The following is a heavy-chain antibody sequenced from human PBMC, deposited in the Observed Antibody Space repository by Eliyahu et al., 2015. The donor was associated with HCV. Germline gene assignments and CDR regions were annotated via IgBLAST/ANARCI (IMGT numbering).Heavy chain of an antibody. CDR2: IYSGGST. D-gene: IGHD2-21*02. CDR3: AREPTLSCGGDCYVDY. V-gene: IGHV3-53*01. CDR1: GFTVXNNY. J-gene: IGHJ4*02. Sequence: EVQLVESGGGLIQPGGSLRLSCAASGFTVXNNYMSWVRQAPGKGLEWVSVIYSGGSTYYADSVKGRFTISRDNSKNTLYLQMNSLRAEDTAVYYCAREPTLSCGGDCYVDYWGQGTLVTVSS.